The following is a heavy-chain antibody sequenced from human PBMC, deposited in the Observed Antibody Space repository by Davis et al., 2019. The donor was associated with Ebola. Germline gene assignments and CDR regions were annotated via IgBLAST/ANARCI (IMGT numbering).Heavy chain of an antibody. J-gene: IGHJ3*02. V-gene: IGHV3-7*03. D-gene: IGHD2-21*01. CDR1: GFTFSSYW. CDR2: IKQDGSEK. CDR3: ARDLDGRDVLFPNDAFDI. Sequence: GESLKISCAASGFTFSSYWMSWVRQAPGKGLEWVANIKQDGSEKYYVDSVKGRFTISRDNAKNSLSLQMNSLGAEDTAVYYCARDLDGRDVLFPNDAFDIWSQGTMVTVSS.